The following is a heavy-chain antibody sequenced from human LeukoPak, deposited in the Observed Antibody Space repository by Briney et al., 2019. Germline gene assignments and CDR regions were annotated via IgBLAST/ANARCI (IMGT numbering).Heavy chain of an antibody. V-gene: IGHV3-21*01. CDR1: GFTFSSYS. Sequence: GGSLRLSCAASGFTFSSYSMNWVRQAPGKGLEWVSSISSSSSYIYYADSVKGRFTISRDNAKNSLYLQMNSLRAEDTAVYYCARAFGGIAVAGPYGMDVWGQGTTVIVSS. CDR3: ARAFGGIAVAGPYGMDV. J-gene: IGHJ6*02. D-gene: IGHD6-19*01. CDR2: ISSSSSYI.